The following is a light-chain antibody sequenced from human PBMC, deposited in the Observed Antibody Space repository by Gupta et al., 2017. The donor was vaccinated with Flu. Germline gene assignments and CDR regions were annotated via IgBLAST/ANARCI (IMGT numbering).Light chain of an antibody. Sequence: QSALTQPRPVSGSPGQSVTISCTGTSSDVGGYNYVSWYQQHPGKAPNLMIYDVSKRRSGVPDRFSGSKSGNTASLTISGLQAEDEADYYCCAYAGSYTLVFGGGTKLTVL. CDR2: DVS. CDR3: CAYAGSYTLV. J-gene: IGLJ2*01. CDR1: SSDVGGYNY. V-gene: IGLV2-11*01.